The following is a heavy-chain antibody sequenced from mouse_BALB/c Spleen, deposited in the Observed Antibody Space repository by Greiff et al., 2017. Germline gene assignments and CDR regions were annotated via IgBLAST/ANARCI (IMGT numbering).Heavy chain of an antibody. D-gene: IGHD1-1*01. CDR3: AEGRNYYGSSYDWYVDV. CDR1: GYSFTGYT. J-gene: IGHJ1*01. Sequence: EVQLQQSGPELVKPGASMKISCQASGYSFTGYTMHWVKQSHGKNLEWIGLINPYNGGTSYNQKFKGKATLTVDKSSSTAYMELLSLTSEDSAVYYCAEGRNYYGSSYDWYVDVWGAGTTVTVAA. CDR2: INPYNGGT. V-gene: IGHV1-18*01.